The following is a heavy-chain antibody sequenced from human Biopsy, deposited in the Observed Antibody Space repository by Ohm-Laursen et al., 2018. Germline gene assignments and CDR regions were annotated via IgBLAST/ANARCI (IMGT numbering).Heavy chain of an antibody. D-gene: IGHD3-10*01. CDR1: GFIFSYYE. CDR3: AVTRFMSGSDS. J-gene: IGHJ4*02. Sequence: SLRLSCAAPGFIFSYYEMNWFRQAPGRGLEWVSYISNSGLTLYYAESVKGRFTISRDDARKSLYLQMHSLRVEDTGIYYCAVTRFMSGSDSWGQGTLVTVSS. CDR2: ISNSGLTL. V-gene: IGHV3-48*03.